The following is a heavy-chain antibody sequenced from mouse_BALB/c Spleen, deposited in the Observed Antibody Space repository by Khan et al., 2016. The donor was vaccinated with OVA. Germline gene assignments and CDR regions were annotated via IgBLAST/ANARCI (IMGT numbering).Heavy chain of an antibody. CDR1: GFAFSSYS. CDR3: TRDRNYDGSSFYFDY. CDR2: ITSGGSYT. J-gene: IGHJ2*01. Sequence: DVELVESGGGLVKPGGSLKLSCAASGFAFSSYSMSWVRQTPEKRLAWVATITSGGSYTYYPDSVKGRFTISRDNAKNTLYLQMSSLKSEDTAMYYCTRDRNYDGSSFYFDYWGQGTTLTASS. D-gene: IGHD1-1*01. V-gene: IGHV5-6-4*01.